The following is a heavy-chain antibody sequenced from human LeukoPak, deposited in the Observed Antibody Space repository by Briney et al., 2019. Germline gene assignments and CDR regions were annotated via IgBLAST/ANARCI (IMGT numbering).Heavy chain of an antibody. Sequence: PGGSLRLSCVASGFTFSSYGMHWVRQAPGKGLEWVAVIWYDGSDKFYADSVKGRFTISRDNSKNTLYLQMNSLRAEDTAVYYCARAGGGYDLPVDYWGQGTLVTVSS. CDR1: GFTFSSYG. CDR2: IWYDGSDK. J-gene: IGHJ4*02. CDR3: ARAGGGYDLPVDY. D-gene: IGHD3-16*01. V-gene: IGHV3-33*01.